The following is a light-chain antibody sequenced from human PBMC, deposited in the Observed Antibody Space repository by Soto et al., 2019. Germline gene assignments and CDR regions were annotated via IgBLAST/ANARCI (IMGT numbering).Light chain of an antibody. CDR3: GTWDSSLSAVV. Sequence: QSVLTQPPSVSAAPGQKVTISCSGSGSNIGSNSVSWYQQLPGTAPKILIYDNDKRLSGIPDRLSGSKSGASATLGITRLQTGDEAEYYCGTWDSSLSAVVFGGGTKLTVL. J-gene: IGLJ3*02. V-gene: IGLV1-51*01. CDR2: DND. CDR1: GSNIGSNS.